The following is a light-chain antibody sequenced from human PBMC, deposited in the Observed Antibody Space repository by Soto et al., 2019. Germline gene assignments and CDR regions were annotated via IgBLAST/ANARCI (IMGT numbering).Light chain of an antibody. J-gene: IGLJ1*01. CDR2: EVS. CDR1: SSDVGGYNY. V-gene: IGLV2-8*01. Sequence: SVLTQPPAASGAPGQSGTISCPGTSSDVGGYNYVSWYQQHPGKAPKVIIYEVSKRPSGVPDRFSGSKSGSTASLTVSGLQAEDEADYYCSSYAVTNIFVFGTGTKVTVL. CDR3: SSYAVTNIFV.